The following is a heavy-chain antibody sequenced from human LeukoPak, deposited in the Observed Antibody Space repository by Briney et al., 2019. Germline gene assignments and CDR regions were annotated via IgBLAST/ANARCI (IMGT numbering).Heavy chain of an antibody. CDR1: GASLSTYY. D-gene: IGHD5-12*01. Sequence: SETLSLTCTVSGASLSTYYWSWIRQPAGKGLEWIGRIYTSGNPNYNPSLKSRATLSVDTSKNHFSLRLTSLTAADTAMYYCARYRGASGYHFDYWGQGTLVTVSS. V-gene: IGHV4-4*07. CDR3: ARYRGASGYHFDY. CDR2: IYTSGNP. J-gene: IGHJ4*02.